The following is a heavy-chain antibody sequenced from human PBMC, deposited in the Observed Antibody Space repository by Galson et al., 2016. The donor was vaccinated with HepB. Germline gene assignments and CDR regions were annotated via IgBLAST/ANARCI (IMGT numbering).Heavy chain of an antibody. CDR3: ARGTVRGYDCGGPVDY. CDR1: GFFFRSYG. D-gene: IGHD5-18*01. CDR2: ISSDESYK. J-gene: IGHJ4*02. V-gene: IGHV3-30*03. Sequence: SLRLSCAASGFFFRSYGMHWVRQAPGKGLEWVAVISSDESYKYYADSVKGRFTISRDNSKNTLYLQMNSLRAEDTAVYYCARGTVRGYDCGGPVDYWGQGTLVTVSS.